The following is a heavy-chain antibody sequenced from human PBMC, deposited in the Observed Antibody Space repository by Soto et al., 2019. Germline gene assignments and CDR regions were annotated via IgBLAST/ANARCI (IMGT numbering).Heavy chain of an antibody. Sequence: GGSLRLSCAASGFIVNNNYMSWVRQAPGKGLEWVSVIYGGGTTDYADSAKGRFTISIDNSVNTLHLQMNSLRVEDTAVYYCASLSNSARYIDPWGQGTLVTVSS. CDR3: ASLSNSARYIDP. CDR1: GFIVNNNY. J-gene: IGHJ5*02. CDR2: IYGGGTT. V-gene: IGHV3-66*01. D-gene: IGHD1-26*01.